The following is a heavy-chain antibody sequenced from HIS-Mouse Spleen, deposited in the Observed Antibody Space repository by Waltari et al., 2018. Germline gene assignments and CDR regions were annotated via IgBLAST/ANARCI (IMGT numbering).Heavy chain of an antibody. V-gene: IGHV4-39*07. CDR2: IYYSGST. CDR3: ARSLTYYYDSSGYPGWFDP. Sequence: QLQLQESGPGLVKPSETLSLTCTVSGGSISSSSYYLGWIRQPPGKGLEWIGGIYYSGSTFYHPSLKSRVTISVDTAKNQFSLKLSSVTAADTAVYYCARSLTYYYDSSGYPGWFDPWGQGTLVTVSS. D-gene: IGHD3-22*01. CDR1: GGSISSSSYY. J-gene: IGHJ5*02.